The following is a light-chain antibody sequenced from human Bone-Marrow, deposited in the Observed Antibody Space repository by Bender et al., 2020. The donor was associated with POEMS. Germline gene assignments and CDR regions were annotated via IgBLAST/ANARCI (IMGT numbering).Light chain of an antibody. V-gene: IGLV2-8*01. Sequence: QSALTQPPSASGSPGQSVAISCTGTSSDVGGYNYVSWYQQHPGKAPKLIIYEVTERPSGVPDRFSGSRSGNTASLTISGLQSDDEGDYYCCSYAGSSTPWVFGGGTKLTVL. CDR2: EVT. CDR3: CSYAGSSTPWV. CDR1: SSDVGGYNY. J-gene: IGLJ3*02.